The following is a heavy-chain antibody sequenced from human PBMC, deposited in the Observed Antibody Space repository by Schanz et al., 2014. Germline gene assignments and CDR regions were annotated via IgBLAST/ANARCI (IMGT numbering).Heavy chain of an antibody. CDR2: IYSGGST. V-gene: IGHV3-53*01. D-gene: IGHD1-1*01. J-gene: IGHJ3*02. CDR3: ARDRWDWNNAFDI. CDR1: GFTVSSNY. Sequence: EPLVVESGGGLVHPGGSLRLSCAASGFTVSSNYMSWVRQAPGKGLEWVSVIYSGGSTYYADSVKGRFTISRDNSKNTLYLQMNSLRAEDTAVYYCARDRWDWNNAFDIWGQGTMVTVSS.